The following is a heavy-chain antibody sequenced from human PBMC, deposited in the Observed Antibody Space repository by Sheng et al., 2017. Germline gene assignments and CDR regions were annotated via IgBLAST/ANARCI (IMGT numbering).Heavy chain of an antibody. Sequence: QVQLQQWGAGLLKPSETLSLTCAVYGGSFSGYYWSWIRQPPGKGLEWIGEINHSGSTNYNPSLKSRVTISVDTSKNQFSLKLSSVTAADTAVYYCARGRIIVVVPAQSVGMDVWGQGTTVTVSS. CDR3: ARGRIIVVVPAQSVGMDV. V-gene: IGHV4-34*01. D-gene: IGHD2-2*01. CDR1: GGSFSGYY. CDR2: INHSGST. J-gene: IGHJ6*02.